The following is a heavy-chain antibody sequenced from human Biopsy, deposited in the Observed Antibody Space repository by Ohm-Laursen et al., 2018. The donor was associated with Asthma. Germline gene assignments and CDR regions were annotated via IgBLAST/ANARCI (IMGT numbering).Heavy chain of an antibody. CDR3: ARTYYDFLTGQVKDVFGV. Sequence: ASVKVSCKASGYNFISFAIHWVRQAPGQRLEWMGWVNTGNGGTKYSQKFQGRVTITRDTSASTAYMELWSLRSEDTATYYCARTYYDFLTGQVKDVFGVWGQGTMVTVSS. CDR2: VNTGNGGT. CDR1: GYNFISFA. V-gene: IGHV1-3*04. J-gene: IGHJ3*01. D-gene: IGHD3-9*01.